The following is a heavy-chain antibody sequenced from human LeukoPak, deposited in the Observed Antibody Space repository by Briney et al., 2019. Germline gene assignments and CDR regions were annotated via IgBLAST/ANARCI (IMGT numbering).Heavy chain of an antibody. Sequence: PGRSLRLSCAASGFTFSTYGMHWVRQAPGKGLEWVAVISYDGSNKYYADSVKGRFTISRDNSKNTLYLQMNSLRAEDTAVYCCAKDGAYRHPSIVGATTPDYWGQGTLVTVSS. CDR1: GFTFSTYG. D-gene: IGHD1-26*01. CDR3: AKDGAYRHPSIVGATTPDY. CDR2: ISYDGSNK. J-gene: IGHJ4*02. V-gene: IGHV3-30*18.